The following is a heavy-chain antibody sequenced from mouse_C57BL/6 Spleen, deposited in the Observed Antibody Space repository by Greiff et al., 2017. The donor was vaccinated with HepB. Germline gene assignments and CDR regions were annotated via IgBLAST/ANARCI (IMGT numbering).Heavy chain of an antibody. CDR1: GFTFSSYA. V-gene: IGHV5-4*01. CDR3: AREGVTTVVASLDY. Sequence: EVQRVESGGGLVKPGGSLKLSCAASGFTFSSYAMSWVRQTPEKRLEWVATISDGGSYTYYTDNVKGRFTISRDNAKNNLYLQMSHLKSEDTAMYYCAREGVTTVVASLDYWGQSTTLTVAS. D-gene: IGHD1-1*01. CDR2: ISDGGSYT. J-gene: IGHJ2*01.